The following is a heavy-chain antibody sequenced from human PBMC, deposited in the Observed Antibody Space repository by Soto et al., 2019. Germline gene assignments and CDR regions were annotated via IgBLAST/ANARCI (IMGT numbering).Heavy chain of an antibody. J-gene: IGHJ5*02. D-gene: IGHD3-3*01. CDR3: ATEYEVGPDA. Sequence: EVQVVESGGGLVQPGGSLRLSCAASGFPFSIYWMTWVRQAPGKGLEWVANIKEDGSEKYYVDSVKGQFTISRDNAKNSLYLQMNSLKVEDTAVYYCATEYEVGPDAWGQGTLVTVSS. CDR2: IKEDGSEK. V-gene: IGHV3-7*01. CDR1: GFPFSIYW.